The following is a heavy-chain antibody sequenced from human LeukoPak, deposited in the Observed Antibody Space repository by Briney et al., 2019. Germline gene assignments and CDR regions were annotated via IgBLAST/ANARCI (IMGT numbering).Heavy chain of an antibody. CDR3: AQDGAWLRFDS. J-gene: IGHJ4*02. CDR2: IGGLGDRI. Sequence: PGGTLRLSCAASGFTFSIYAMSWVRQAPGKGLEWVSGIGGLGDRIYYADSVRGRFTISRDNSKNTLYLYMNSLRDEDTAIYYCAQDGAWLRFDSWGQGTLVTVSS. D-gene: IGHD5-12*01. CDR1: GFTFSIYA. V-gene: IGHV3-23*01.